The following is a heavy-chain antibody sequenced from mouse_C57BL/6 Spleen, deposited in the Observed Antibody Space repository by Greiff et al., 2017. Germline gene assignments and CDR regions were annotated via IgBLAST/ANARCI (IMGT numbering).Heavy chain of an antibody. CDR3: TKSSYYSNPWFAY. V-gene: IGHV1-15*01. D-gene: IGHD2-5*01. Sequence: LVESGAELVRPGASVTLSCKASGYTFTDYEMHWVKQTPVHGLEWIGAIDPETGGTAYNQKFKGKAILTADKSSSTAYMELRSLTSEDSAVYYCTKSSYYSNPWFAYWGQGTLVTVSA. CDR2: IDPETGGT. CDR1: GYTFTDYE. J-gene: IGHJ3*01.